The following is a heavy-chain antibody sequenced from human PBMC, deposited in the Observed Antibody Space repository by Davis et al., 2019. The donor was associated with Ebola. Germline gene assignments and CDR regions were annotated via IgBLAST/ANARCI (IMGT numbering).Heavy chain of an antibody. CDR3: ARDYYDSSGYYLGCY. Sequence: SDTLSSTFHPLGAPTSSRPRWRCVRPPPGKGLEWIGEIYHSGSTNYNPSLKSPVTISVDKSKNQFSLKLSSVTAADTAVYYCARDYYDSSGYYLGCYWSQGTLVTVSS. CDR2: IYHSGST. CDR1: GAPTSSRPR. D-gene: IGHD3-22*01. J-gene: IGHJ4*02. V-gene: IGHV4/OR15-8*01.